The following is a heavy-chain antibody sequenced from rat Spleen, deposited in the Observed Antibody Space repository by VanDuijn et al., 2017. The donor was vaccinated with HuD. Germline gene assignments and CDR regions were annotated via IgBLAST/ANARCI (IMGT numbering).Heavy chain of an antibody. V-gene: IGHV2-43*01. J-gene: IGHJ2*01. CDR1: GFSLNSYH. CDR3: ARDRTGPFDY. Sequence: QVQLKESGPGLVQPSQTLSLTCTVSGFSLNSYHINWVRQPPGKGLGWMGVTWIDGNTAYNSLLKSRLSISRDTSKSQVFLKVNSLQAEDTATYYCARDRTGPFDYWGQGVMVTVSS. D-gene: IGHD4-2*01. CDR2: TWIDGNT.